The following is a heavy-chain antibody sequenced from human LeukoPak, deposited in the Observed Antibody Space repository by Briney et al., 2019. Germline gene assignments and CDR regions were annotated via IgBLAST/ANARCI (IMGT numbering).Heavy chain of an antibody. Sequence: PSETLSLTCTVSGGSISSYYWSWIRQPPGKGLEWIGYIYYSGSTNYNPSLKSRVIISVDTSKNQFSLKLSSVTAADTAVYYCARISSSWPRYYYYYGMDVWGQGTTVTVSS. CDR3: ARISSSWPRYYYYYGMDV. D-gene: IGHD6-13*01. V-gene: IGHV4-59*01. J-gene: IGHJ6*02. CDR1: GGSISSYY. CDR2: IYYSGST.